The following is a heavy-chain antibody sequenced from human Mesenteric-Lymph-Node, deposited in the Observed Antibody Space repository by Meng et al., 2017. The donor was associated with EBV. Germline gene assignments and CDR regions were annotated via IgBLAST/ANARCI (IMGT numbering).Heavy chain of an antibody. Sequence: VVGSGAGGRRTGASVKVICKAAGYTFAGDGIGWVRQAPGQGLDWMGWISGHNGNTNYAQKFQGRVTLTTDTSTSTAYMELRSLRSDDTAVYYCVRDGDGIVPSINFDYWGQGTLVTVSS. V-gene: IGHV1-18*01. CDR2: ISGHNGNT. D-gene: IGHD5-12*01. J-gene: IGHJ4*02. CDR1: GYTFAGDG. CDR3: VRDGDGIVPSINFDY.